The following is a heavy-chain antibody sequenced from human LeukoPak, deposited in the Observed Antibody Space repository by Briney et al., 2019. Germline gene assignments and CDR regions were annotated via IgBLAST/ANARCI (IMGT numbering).Heavy chain of an antibody. D-gene: IGHD3-3*01. CDR2: LFYPGRT. CDR3: ARLNTRLTILA. J-gene: IGHJ5*02. Sequence: SETLSLTCAVSGDSVTSSLSYWVWIRQSPGKGLEGVGCLFYPGRTYSNPSLKTRVTISVDPSKNHFSLNLTSVTAADTAVDYCARLNTRLTILAWGQGTLVTVSS. CDR1: GDSVTSSLSY. V-gene: IGHV4-39*02.